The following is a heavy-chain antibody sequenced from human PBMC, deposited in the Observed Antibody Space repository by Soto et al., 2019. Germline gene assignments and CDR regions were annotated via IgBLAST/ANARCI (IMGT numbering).Heavy chain of an antibody. V-gene: IGHV3-7*01. Sequence: GGSLRLSCAASGFTFSSYWMSWVRQAPGKGLEWVASKKPDGSDKYYVDAVKGRFTFTRDNAKNSLYLQMNSLRAEDTAVYYCARGDYYYDGSGYFVDAFDIWGQGTMVTVSS. CDR1: GFTFSSYW. CDR2: KKPDGSDK. J-gene: IGHJ3*02. CDR3: ARGDYYYDGSGYFVDAFDI. D-gene: IGHD3-22*01.